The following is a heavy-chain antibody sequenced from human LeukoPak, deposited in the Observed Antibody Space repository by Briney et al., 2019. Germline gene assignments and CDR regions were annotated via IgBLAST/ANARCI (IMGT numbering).Heavy chain of an antibody. V-gene: IGHV4-31*03. J-gene: IGHJ4*02. Sequence: MTSETLSLTRTVSGGSITSGDYYWNWIRQHPGKGLEWIGYIYYSGSTYYNPSLKSRVTISLDTSKNQFSLKLSSVTAADTAVYYCATGYYYFDDWGQGALVTVSS. D-gene: IGHD6-13*01. CDR3: ATGYYYFDD. CDR1: GGSITSGDYY. CDR2: IYYSGST.